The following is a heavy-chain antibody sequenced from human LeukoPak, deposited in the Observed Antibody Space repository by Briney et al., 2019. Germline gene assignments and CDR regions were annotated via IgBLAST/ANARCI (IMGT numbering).Heavy chain of an antibody. D-gene: IGHD1-26*01. CDR2: IRYDGSNK. Sequence: GGSLRLSCAASGFTFSSYGMHWVRQAPGKGLEWVAFIRYDGSNKYYADSVKGRFTISRDNSRNTLYLQMNSLRAEDTAVYYCARDSSIVGATGADYWGQGTLVTVSS. V-gene: IGHV3-30*02. CDR3: ARDSSIVGATGADY. CDR1: GFTFSSYG. J-gene: IGHJ4*02.